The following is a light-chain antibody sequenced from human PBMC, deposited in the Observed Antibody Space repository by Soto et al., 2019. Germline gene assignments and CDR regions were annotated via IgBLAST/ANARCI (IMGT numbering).Light chain of an antibody. CDR2: AAS. Sequence: DIQMTQSPSSLSASVGDRVTITCRASQSISNYLNWYQQKPGKAPKFLIYAASNLQSGVPSRFSGSGYGTDFTLTISSLQPEDFATYYCQQSYRAPLTFGGGTKVEIK. CDR1: QSISNY. CDR3: QQSYRAPLT. J-gene: IGKJ4*01. V-gene: IGKV1-39*01.